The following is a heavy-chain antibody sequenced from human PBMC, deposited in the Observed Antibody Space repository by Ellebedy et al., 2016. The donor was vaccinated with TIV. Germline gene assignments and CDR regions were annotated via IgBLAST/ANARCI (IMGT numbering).Heavy chain of an antibody. J-gene: IGHJ4*02. V-gene: IGHV4-39*01. CDR3: ARHERGYSPDY. CDR2: IYYSGST. D-gene: IGHD5-18*01. Sequence: SETLSLXXTVSGGSISSSSYYWGWIRQPPGKGLEWIGSIYYSGSTYYNPSLKSRVTISVDTSKNQFSLKLSSVTAADTAVYYCARHERGYSPDYWGQGTLVTVSS. CDR1: GGSISSSSYY.